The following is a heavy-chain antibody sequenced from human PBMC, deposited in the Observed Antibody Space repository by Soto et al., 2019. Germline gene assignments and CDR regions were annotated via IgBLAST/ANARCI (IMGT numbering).Heavy chain of an antibody. Sequence: LRLSCATSRFTFSSFEMNWVRQAPGKGLEWVSYISSAGSATFYADSVKGRFTISRDNAKNSLFLQMNSLSAEDTALYYCVGASGVNPVDYWGQGTLVTVSS. CDR2: ISSAGSAT. J-gene: IGHJ4*02. D-gene: IGHD3-10*01. V-gene: IGHV3-48*03. CDR3: VGASGVNPVDY. CDR1: RFTFSSFE.